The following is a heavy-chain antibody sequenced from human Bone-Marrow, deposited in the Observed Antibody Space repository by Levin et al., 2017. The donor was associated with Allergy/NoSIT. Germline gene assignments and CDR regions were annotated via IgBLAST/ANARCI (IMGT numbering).Heavy chain of an antibody. CDR1: GFTFNNAW. V-gene: IGHV3-15*01. CDR2: IKSKTDGGTT. D-gene: IGHD2-15*01. CDR3: TTGGTVVVVAATPVFDI. Sequence: GESLKISCAASGFTFNNAWMSWVRQAPGKGLEWLGRIKSKTDGGTTDYAAPVKGRFTISRDDSKNTVYMQMNSLKIEDTAVYYCTTGGTVVVVAATPVFDIWGQGTMVTVSS. J-gene: IGHJ3*02.